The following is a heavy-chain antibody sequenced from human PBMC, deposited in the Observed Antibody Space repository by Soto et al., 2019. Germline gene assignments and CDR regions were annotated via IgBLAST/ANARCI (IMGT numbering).Heavy chain of an antibody. V-gene: IGHV1-18*01. Sequence: ASVKVSCKASGYTFTSYGISWVRQAPGQGLEWMGWISAYNGNTNYAQKLQGRVTMTKDTSTSTAYMELRSLRSDDTAVYYCARVGRMSNGGIGYLPSYYMDVWGKGTTVTVSS. CDR1: GYTFTSYG. CDR3: ARVGRMSNGGIGYLPSYYMDV. D-gene: IGHD3-3*01. CDR2: ISAYNGNT. J-gene: IGHJ6*03.